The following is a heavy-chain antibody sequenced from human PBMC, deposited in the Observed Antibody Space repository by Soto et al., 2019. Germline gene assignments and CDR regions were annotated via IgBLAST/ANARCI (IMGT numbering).Heavy chain of an antibody. V-gene: IGHV3-23*01. CDR2: ISYGGGTT. Sequence: PGGSLRLSCAASEFTFSNYAMSLVRQAPGKGLEWVSAISYGGGTTYYADSVKGRFTISRDNSKNTLYLQMNSLRAEDTAVYYCAKNPGYYYDSTGYHFDYWGQGTLVTVS. CDR3: AKNPGYYYDSTGYHFDY. CDR1: EFTFSNYA. D-gene: IGHD3-22*01. J-gene: IGHJ4*02.